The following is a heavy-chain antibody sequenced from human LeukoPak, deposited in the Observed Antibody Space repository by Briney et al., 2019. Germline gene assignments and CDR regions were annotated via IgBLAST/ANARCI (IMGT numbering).Heavy chain of an antibody. CDR3: AKDYRYSNYRPLL. J-gene: IGHJ4*02. V-gene: IGHV3-30*02. CDR1: GFTFSSYG. CDR2: IRYDGSNK. Sequence: GRSLRLSCAASGFTFSSYGMHWVRQAPGKGLEWVAFIRYDGSNKYYADSVKGRFTISRDNSKNTLYLQMNSLRAEDTAVYYCAKDYRYSNYRPLLWGQGTLVTVSS. D-gene: IGHD4-11*01.